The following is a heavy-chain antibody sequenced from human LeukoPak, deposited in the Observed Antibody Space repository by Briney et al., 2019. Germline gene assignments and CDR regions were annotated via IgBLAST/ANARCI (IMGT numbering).Heavy chain of an antibody. Sequence: ASVKVSCKASGYTFTSYGISWVRQAPGQGLEWMGWISAYNGNTNYAQKLQGRVTMTTDTSTSTAYMELRSLRSDDTAVYYCVRDQRHYDFWSGYYTVVGISNYYYYGMDVWGQGTTVTVSS. V-gene: IGHV1-18*01. CDR3: VRDQRHYDFWSGYYTVVGISNYYYYGMDV. CDR1: GYTFTSYG. CDR2: ISAYNGNT. J-gene: IGHJ6*02. D-gene: IGHD3-3*01.